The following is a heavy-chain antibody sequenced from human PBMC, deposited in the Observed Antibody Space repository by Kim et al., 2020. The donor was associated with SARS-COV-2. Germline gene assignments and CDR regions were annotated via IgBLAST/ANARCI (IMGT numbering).Heavy chain of an antibody. D-gene: IGHD6-13*01. CDR3: TRDLRSSSWYNRHYY. J-gene: IGHJ6*01. CDR2: IRSKAYGGTT. CDR1: GFTFGDYA. V-gene: IGHV3-49*04. Sequence: GGSLRLSCTASGFTFGDYAMSWVRQAPGKGLEWVGFIRSKAYGGTTEYAESVKGRFTISRDDSKSIAYLQMNSLKTEDTAVYYCTRDLRSSSWYNRHYY.